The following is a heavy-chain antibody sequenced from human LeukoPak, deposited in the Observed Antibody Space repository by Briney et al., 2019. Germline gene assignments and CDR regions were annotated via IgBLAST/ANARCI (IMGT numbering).Heavy chain of an antibody. J-gene: IGHJ4*02. CDR2: IYNSGGT. CDR3: ARTPRSGSYSHFDY. Sequence: PGGSLRLSCAASGFTFSDHYMDWVRQAPGKGLEWVASIYNSGGTYYNPSLKSRVTLSVDTSKNQFSLKLSSVTAADTAVYYCARTPRSGSYSHFDYWGQGTLVTVSS. D-gene: IGHD1-26*01. V-gene: IGHV4-38-2*01. CDR1: GFTFSDHY.